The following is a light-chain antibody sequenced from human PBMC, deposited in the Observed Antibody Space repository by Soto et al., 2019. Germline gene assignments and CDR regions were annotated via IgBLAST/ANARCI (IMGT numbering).Light chain of an antibody. V-gene: IGLV2-14*01. CDR3: SSYTSSSTPYV. CDR2: DVS. Sequence: QSVLTQPASVSGSPGQSITISCTETSSDVGGYNYVSWYQQHPGKAPKLMIYDVSNRPSGVSNRFSGSKSGNTASLTIFGLQAEDEADYYCSSYTSSSTPYVFGTGTKVTVL. J-gene: IGLJ1*01. CDR1: SSDVGGYNY.